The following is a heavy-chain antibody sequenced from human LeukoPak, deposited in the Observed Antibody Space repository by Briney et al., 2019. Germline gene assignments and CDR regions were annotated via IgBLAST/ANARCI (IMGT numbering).Heavy chain of an antibody. Sequence: SETLSLTCTVSGDSTSSTSHYWDWIRQPPGKGPEWIGNVYFTGSTYYSPSLKSRVTISVDRSNNQFSLKLSSVTAADTAVYYYARDVTLNYYDSSGPPEGYYYGMDVWGQGTTVTVPS. CDR2: VYFTGST. D-gene: IGHD3-22*01. CDR1: GDSTSSTSHY. CDR3: ARDVTLNYYDSSGPPEGYYYGMDV. J-gene: IGHJ6*02. V-gene: IGHV4-39*02.